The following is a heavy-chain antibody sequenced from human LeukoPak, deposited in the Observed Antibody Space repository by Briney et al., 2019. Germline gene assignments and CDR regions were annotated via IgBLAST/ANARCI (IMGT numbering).Heavy chain of an antibody. CDR3: ARDHSTLVPGY. Sequence: ASVKVSCKASGYTFIRNGINWVGQAPGQGLEWMGWISTYNGNANYAEKFQDRVTMTRDTSTSTAYMELRSLTSDDTAVYYCARDHSTLVPGYWGQGTLVSVSS. J-gene: IGHJ4*02. D-gene: IGHD3-10*01. CDR1: GYTFIRNG. CDR2: ISTYNGNA. V-gene: IGHV1-18*01.